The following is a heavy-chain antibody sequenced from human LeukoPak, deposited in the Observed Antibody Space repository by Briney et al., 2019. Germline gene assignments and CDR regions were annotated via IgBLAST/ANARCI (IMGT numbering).Heavy chain of an antibody. CDR2: INPNSGGT. V-gene: IGHV1-2*02. D-gene: IGHD3-22*01. CDR3: ARDLMVDSSALGDY. J-gene: IGHJ4*02. Sequence: GLVKVSCKASGYTFTGYYMHWVRQAPGRGLEWMGWINPNSGGTNYAQKFQGRVTMTRDTSVSTAYMELSRLRSDDTAVYYCARDLMVDSSALGDYWGQGTLVTVSS. CDR1: GYTFTGYY.